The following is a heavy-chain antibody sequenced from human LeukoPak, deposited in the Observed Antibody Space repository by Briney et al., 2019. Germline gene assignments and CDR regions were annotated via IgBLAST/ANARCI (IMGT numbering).Heavy chain of an antibody. D-gene: IGHD3-10*01. CDR3: AKGPNFGSWRALDY. Sequence: GESLTLSCAASEFTFGDYDMSWVRQTLGKGLEWVSSISGDGLGTWYADSVRGRFIISRDKSRNTLYLQLNSLRPDDTAVYYCAKGPNFGSWRALDYWGQGSLVTVSS. V-gene: IGHV3-23*01. CDR1: EFTFGDYD. CDR2: ISGDGLGT. J-gene: IGHJ4*02.